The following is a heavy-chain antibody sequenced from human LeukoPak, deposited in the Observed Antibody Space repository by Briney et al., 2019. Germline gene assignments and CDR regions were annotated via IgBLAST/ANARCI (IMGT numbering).Heavy chain of an antibody. D-gene: IGHD1-26*01. J-gene: IGHJ4*02. V-gene: IGHV3-23*01. CDR3: ARDLSGSYIQYFDY. Sequence: GGSLRLSCAASGFTFSSYAMSWVRQAPGKGLEWVSAISGSGGSTYYADSVKGRFTISRDNSKNTLYLQMNSLRAEDTAVYYCARDLSGSYIQYFDYWGQGTLVTVSS. CDR1: GFTFSSYA. CDR2: ISGSGGST.